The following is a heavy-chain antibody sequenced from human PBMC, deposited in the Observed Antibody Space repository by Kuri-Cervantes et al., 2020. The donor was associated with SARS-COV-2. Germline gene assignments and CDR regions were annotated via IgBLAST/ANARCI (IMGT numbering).Heavy chain of an antibody. CDR3: ARDVGYGGTSELDITYFDY. V-gene: IGHV1-8*01. CDR1: GYTFINYD. J-gene: IGHJ4*02. CDR2: MNPNSGVT. D-gene: IGHD4-23*01. Sequence: ASVKVSCKASGYTFINYDINWVRQATGQGLEWMGWMNPNSGVTGYAQKFQDRVTMTRSTSMTTAYMELSSLTSEDTAVYFCARDVGYGGTSELDITYFDYWGQGTLVTVSS.